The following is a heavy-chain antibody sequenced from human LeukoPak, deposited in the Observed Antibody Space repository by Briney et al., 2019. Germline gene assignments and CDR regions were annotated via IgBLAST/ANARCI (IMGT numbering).Heavy chain of an antibody. D-gene: IGHD5-12*01. CDR1: GYTFTGYY. V-gene: IGHV1-2*02. CDR2: INPNSGGT. CDR3: ARVIGGYSGYDDY. Sequence: GASVKVSCKASGYTFTGYYIHWVRQAPGQGLEWMGWINPNSGGTNYAQKFQGRVTMTRDTSISTAYMELSRLRSDDTAVYYCARVIGGYSGYDDYWGQGTLVTVSS. J-gene: IGHJ4*02.